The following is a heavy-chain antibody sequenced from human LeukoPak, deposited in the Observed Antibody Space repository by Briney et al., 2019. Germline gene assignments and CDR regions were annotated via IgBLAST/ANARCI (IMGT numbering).Heavy chain of an antibody. D-gene: IGHD3-9*01. CDR2: IKSKTDGGTT. CDR1: GFTFSNAW. V-gene: IGHV3-15*01. J-gene: IGHJ6*03. Sequence: PGGSLRLSCAASGFTFSNAWMSWVRQAPGKGLEWVGRIKSKTDGGTTDYAAPVKGRFTISRDDSKNTLYLQMNSLKTEDTAVYYCTTARITIFDDYYYYMDVWGKGTTVTISS. CDR3: TTARITIFDDYYYYMDV.